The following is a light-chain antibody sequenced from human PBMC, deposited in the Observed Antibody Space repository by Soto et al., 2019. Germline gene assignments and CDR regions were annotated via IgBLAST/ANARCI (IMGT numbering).Light chain of an antibody. V-gene: IGKV3D-11*01. J-gene: IGKJ4*01. Sequence: EIVLTQSPGTLSLSPGERATLSCRASRGLDGILAWYQQKPGQAPRLLIYDASNRATGIPVRFSGSGSGTDFTLTISSLEPEDFAVYYCQQSRDWPLTFGGGTKVEIK. CDR1: RGLDGI. CDR3: QQSRDWPLT. CDR2: DAS.